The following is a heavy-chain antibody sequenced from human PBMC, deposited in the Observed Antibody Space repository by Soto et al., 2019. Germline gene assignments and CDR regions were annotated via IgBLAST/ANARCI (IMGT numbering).Heavy chain of an antibody. D-gene: IGHD5-18*01. CDR1: GGTISSYA. J-gene: IGHJ6*02. Sequence: PVKGSCKASGGTISSYAISWVRQAPGQGLEWMGGIIPIFGTANYAQKFQGRVTITADESTSTAYMELSSLRSEDTAVYYCARDRHSYGKDYYYYYGMEVWGQGTTVTVSS. CDR3: ARDRHSYGKDYYYYYGMEV. V-gene: IGHV1-69*13. CDR2: IIPIFGTA.